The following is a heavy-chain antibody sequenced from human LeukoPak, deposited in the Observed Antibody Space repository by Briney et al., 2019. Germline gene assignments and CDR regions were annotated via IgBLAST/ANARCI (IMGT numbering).Heavy chain of an antibody. CDR1: GFNFNSYG. CDR3: AREHGRSGYFDC. CDR2: ISSDEREK. V-gene: IGHV3-30*19. Sequence: GGSLRLSCAASGFNFNSYGMHWVRQAPGKWLEWVSFISSDEREKYYADSVKGRFTISRDNFKNTLYLQLNSLRAEDTAVYYCAREHGRSGYFDCWGQGTLVSVSS. D-gene: IGHD3-22*01. J-gene: IGHJ5*01.